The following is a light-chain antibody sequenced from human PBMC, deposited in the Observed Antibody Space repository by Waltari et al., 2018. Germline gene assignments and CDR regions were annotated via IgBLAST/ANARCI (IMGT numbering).Light chain of an antibody. Sequence: DIQLTQSPSFLSASVGDRVTISCRASQGISSYLAWSQQTPGKAPKLLIYAASTLQSGVPSRFSGSASGTEFTLTINSLQPEDFATYYCQQLSTYPLTFGGGTKVQIK. CDR1: QGISSY. J-gene: IGKJ4*01. CDR2: AAS. V-gene: IGKV1-9*01. CDR3: QQLSTYPLT.